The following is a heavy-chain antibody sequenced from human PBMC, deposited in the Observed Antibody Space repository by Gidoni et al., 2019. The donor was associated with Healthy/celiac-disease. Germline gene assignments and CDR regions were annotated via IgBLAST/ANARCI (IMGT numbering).Heavy chain of an antibody. J-gene: IGHJ4*02. CDR2: IWYDGSNK. CDR1: GFTFSSYG. D-gene: IGHD4-17*01. CDR3: AMGADYGGNSALGY. Sequence: QVQLVESGGGVVQPGRSLRLSCAASGFTFSSYGMHWVRQAPGKGREWVAVIWYDGSNKYYADSVKGLFTISRDNSKNTLYLQMNSLRAEDTAVYYCAMGADYGGNSALGYWGQGTLVTVSS. V-gene: IGHV3-33*01.